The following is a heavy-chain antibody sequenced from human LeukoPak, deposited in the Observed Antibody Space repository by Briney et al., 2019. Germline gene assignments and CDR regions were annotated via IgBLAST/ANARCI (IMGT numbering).Heavy chain of an antibody. J-gene: IGHJ3*02. CDR1: GFTFSDYV. Sequence: AGGSLRLSCAASGFTFSDYVLDWVRQAPGKGLEWVGRIRRGSNSYTTEYAASVKGRFIISRDDSKNSLYLHMNSLETEDTAVYHCTRDGGEGGNSAFDIWGQGTMVTVSS. V-gene: IGHV3-72*01. CDR3: TRDGGEGGNSAFDI. D-gene: IGHD3-16*01. CDR2: IRRGSNSYTT.